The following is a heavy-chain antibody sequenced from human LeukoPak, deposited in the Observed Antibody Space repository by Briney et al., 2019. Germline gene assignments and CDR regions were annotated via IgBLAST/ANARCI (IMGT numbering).Heavy chain of an antibody. CDR2: MFTSGST. CDR1: GGSISSGSYY. CDR3: ARGVGRFGELSYLRFDP. J-gene: IGHJ5*02. D-gene: IGHD3-10*01. Sequence: SQTLSLTCTVSGGSISSGSYYWSWIRQSAGKGLEWVGRMFTSGSTSYNPSLKSRVTISLDTSKNQFSLKLRSVTAADTAVYYCARGVGRFGELSYLRFDPWGQGTLVTVSS. V-gene: IGHV4-61*02.